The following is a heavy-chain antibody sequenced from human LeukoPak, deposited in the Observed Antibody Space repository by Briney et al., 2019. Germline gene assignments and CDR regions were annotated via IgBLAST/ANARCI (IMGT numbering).Heavy chain of an antibody. J-gene: IGHJ3*02. Sequence: SETLSLTCTVSGYSISSGYYWDWIRQTPGKGLEWIGNIYHSGNTYYNPSLKSRVTISVDTSKNQFSLKLNSVTAADTAVYYCARQGGGYCSSTRCYSALDIWGQGTMVTVSS. CDR2: IYHSGNT. D-gene: IGHD2-2*02. V-gene: IGHV4-38-2*02. CDR3: ARQGGGYCSSTRCYSALDI. CDR1: GYSISSGYY.